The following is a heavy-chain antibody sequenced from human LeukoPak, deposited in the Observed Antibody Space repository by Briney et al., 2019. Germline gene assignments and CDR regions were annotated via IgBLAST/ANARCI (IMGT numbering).Heavy chain of an antibody. D-gene: IGHD1-26*01. CDR2: ISSNSSVI. J-gene: IGHJ6*02. V-gene: IGHV3-48*02. CDR3: ARDGGITMSRGAVVKVSRDYFFPMDV. Sequence: QPGGSLRLSCAASVFTFSSYEMIWVRQAPGKGLEWISYISSNSSVIYYADSVKGRFIISRDNDKQSLSLQMNSLRDEDTAVYFCARDGGITMSRGAVVKVSRDYFFPMDVWGQGTTVIVSS. CDR1: VFTFSSYE.